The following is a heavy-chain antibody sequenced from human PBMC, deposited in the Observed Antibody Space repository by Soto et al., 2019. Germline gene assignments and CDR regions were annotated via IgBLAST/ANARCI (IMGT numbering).Heavy chain of an antibody. CDR2: IYYSGST. CDR3: ARAHISPKREWWFDP. J-gene: IGHJ5*02. V-gene: IGHV4-30-4*01. D-gene: IGHD3-3*01. CDR1: GGSISSGDYY. Sequence: QVQLQESGPGLVKPSQTLSLTCTVSGGSISSGDYYWSWIRQPPGKGLEWIGYIYYSGSTYYNPSLKSRVTISVETSTNQFSLKLSSLTAADTAVYYCARAHISPKREWWFDPWGQGTLVTVSS.